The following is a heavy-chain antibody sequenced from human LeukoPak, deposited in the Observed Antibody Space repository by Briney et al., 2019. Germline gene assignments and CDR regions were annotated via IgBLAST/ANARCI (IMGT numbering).Heavy chain of an antibody. CDR1: GGSFSGYY. D-gene: IGHD6-19*01. CDR3: ARGRDSSGWRSTDY. V-gene: IGHV4-34*01. Sequence: SETLSLTCAVYGGSFSGYYWSWIRQPPGKGLEWIGEINHSGSTNYNPSLKSRVTISVDTSKNQFSLKLSSVTAADTAVYYCARGRDSSGWRSTDYWGQGTLVTVSS. CDR2: INHSGST. J-gene: IGHJ4*02.